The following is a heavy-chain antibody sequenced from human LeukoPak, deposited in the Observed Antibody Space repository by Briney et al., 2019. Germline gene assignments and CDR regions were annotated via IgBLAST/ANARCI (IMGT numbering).Heavy chain of an antibody. CDR3: ARDRYDFWSGYADLALYYGMDV. CDR2: IYTSGST. V-gene: IGHV4-4*07. J-gene: IGHJ6*02. CDR1: GGSISSYY. D-gene: IGHD3-3*01. Sequence: PSETLSLTCTVSGGSISSYYWSWIRQPAGKGLEWIGRIYTSGSTNYNPSLKSRVTISVDTSKNQFSLKLSSVTAADTAVYYCARDRYDFWSGYADLALYYGMDVWGQGTTVTVSS.